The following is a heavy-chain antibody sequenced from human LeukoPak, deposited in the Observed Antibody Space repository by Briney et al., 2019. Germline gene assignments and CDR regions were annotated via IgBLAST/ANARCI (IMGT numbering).Heavy chain of an antibody. D-gene: IGHD2-15*01. Sequence: GRSLRLSCAASGFTFSTSAMSWVRQAPGKGLEWLSSINPSGDNTFSANSVKGRFSISRDNSKNTVSLQMNTLRAEDTAIYYCARHLGYCSSGNCYFDYWGQGTLVTVSS. CDR3: ARHLGYCSSGNCYFDY. V-gene: IGHV3-23*01. CDR1: GFTFSTSA. CDR2: INPSGDNT. J-gene: IGHJ4*02.